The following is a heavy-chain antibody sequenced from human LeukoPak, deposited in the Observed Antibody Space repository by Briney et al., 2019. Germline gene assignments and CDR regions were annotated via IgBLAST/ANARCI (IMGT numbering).Heavy chain of an antibody. Sequence: PSETLSLTCIVSGGSITVYYWSWIRQPAGKGLEWIGRIYTSGSTKYNPSLKSRVTISVDTSKNQFSLKVTSVTAADTAVYYCARDYSGDSWFDPWGQGTLVTVSS. CDR1: GGSITVYY. CDR2: IYTSGST. V-gene: IGHV4-4*07. D-gene: IGHD2-21*02. CDR3: ARDYSGDSWFDP. J-gene: IGHJ5*02.